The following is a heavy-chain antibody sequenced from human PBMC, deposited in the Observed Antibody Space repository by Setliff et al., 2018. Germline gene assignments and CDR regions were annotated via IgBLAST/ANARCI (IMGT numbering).Heavy chain of an antibody. J-gene: IGHJ3*01. D-gene: IGHD2-8*02. V-gene: IGHV1-18*01. CDR2: ISSYNGHT. CDR1: GYIFRSYG. CDR3: AISTLSICTGGNCPNAFDV. Sequence: ASVKVSCKSSGYIFRSYGLSWVRQAPGQGPEWMGWISSYNGHTSYAPKVQGRVTMTTDTSTGTASMELRSLRSDDTAIYYCAISTLSICTGGNCPNAFDVWGQGTVVTVSS.